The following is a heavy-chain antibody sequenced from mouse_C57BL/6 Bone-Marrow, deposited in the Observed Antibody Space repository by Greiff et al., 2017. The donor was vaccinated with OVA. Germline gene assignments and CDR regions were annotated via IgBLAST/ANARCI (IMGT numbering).Heavy chain of an antibody. J-gene: IGHJ1*03. CDR3: ARDPYYGSSYWYFDV. CDR2: SRNKANDYTT. D-gene: IGHD1-1*01. Sequence: EVMLVESGGGLVQSGRSLRLSCATSGFTFSDFYMEWVRQAPGKGLEWIAASRNKANDYTTEYSASVKGRFIVSRDTSQSILYLQMNALRAEDTAIYYCARDPYYGSSYWYFDVWGTGTTVTVSS. CDR1: GFTFSDFY. V-gene: IGHV7-1*01.